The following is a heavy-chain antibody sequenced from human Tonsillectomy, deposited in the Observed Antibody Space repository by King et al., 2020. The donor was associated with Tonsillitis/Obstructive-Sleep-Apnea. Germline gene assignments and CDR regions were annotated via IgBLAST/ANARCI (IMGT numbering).Heavy chain of an antibody. Sequence: ESGGGLVQPGGSLRLSCAASGFTFSIYWMSWIRQAPGKGLEWVANIKQDGSEKYYVDSVKGRFTISRDNAKNTLYLQMNSLRAEDTAVYYCARKLPVDSWGQGTLVTVSS. CDR2: IKQDGSEK. J-gene: IGHJ4*02. CDR1: GFTFSIYW. CDR3: ARKLPVDS. V-gene: IGHV3-7*01.